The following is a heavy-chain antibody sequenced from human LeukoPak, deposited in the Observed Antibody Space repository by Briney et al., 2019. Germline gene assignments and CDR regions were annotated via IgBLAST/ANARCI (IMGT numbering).Heavy chain of an antibody. J-gene: IGHJ4*02. CDR1: GYTFTGYY. CDR2: INSNSGGT. CDR3: AREGKGDILTGYCDY. D-gene: IGHD3-9*01. Sequence: ASVKVSCKAPGYTFTGYYMHWVRQAPGQGLEWMGWINSNSGGTNYAQKFQGRVTMTRDTSISTAYMGLSRLRSDDTAVYYCAREGKGDILTGYCDYWGQGTLVTVSS. V-gene: IGHV1-2*02.